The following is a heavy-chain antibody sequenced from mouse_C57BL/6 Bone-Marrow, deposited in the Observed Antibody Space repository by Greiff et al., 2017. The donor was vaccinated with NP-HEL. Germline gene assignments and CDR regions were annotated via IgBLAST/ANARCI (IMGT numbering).Heavy chain of an antibody. CDR2: IRSKSNNYAT. CDR3: VRHPYYYGSGFAY. CDR1: GFSFNTYA. V-gene: IGHV10-1*01. J-gene: IGHJ3*01. Sequence: EVKLMESGGGLVQPKGSLKLSCAASGFSFNTYAMNWVRQAPGKGLEWVARIRSKSNNYATYYADSVKDRFTISRDDSESMLYLQMNNLKTEDTAMYYCVRHPYYYGSGFAYWGQGTLVTVSA. D-gene: IGHD1-1*01.